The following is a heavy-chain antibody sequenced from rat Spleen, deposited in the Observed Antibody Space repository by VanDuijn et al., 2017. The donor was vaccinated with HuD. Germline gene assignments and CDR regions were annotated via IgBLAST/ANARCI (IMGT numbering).Heavy chain of an antibody. D-gene: IGHD1-3*01. CDR1: GFSLTTYH. V-gene: IGHV2-15*01. Sequence: QVQLKESGPGLVQPSQTLSLSCTVSGFSLTTYHVSWVRQPPGKSLVWMGTIWAGGGINYNSAVQSRLSISRDTSKSQVFLKMNSLQTEDIATYYCARDYGSYFAYWGQGVMVTVSS. CDR3: ARDYGSYFAY. CDR2: IWAGGGI. J-gene: IGHJ2*01.